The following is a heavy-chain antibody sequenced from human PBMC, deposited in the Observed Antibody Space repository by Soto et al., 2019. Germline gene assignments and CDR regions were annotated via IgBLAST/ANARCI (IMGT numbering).Heavy chain of an antibody. CDR2: ISAYNGNT. CDR3: ARHPVGEGLFLLLQYSSYGMDV. Sequence: ASVKVSCKASGYTFTSYGISWVRQAPGQGLEWMGWISAYNGNTNYAQKLQGRVTMTTDTSTSTAYMELRSLRSDDTAVYYCARHPVGEGLFLLLQYSSYGMDVSCPGLSVTGSS. CDR1: GYTFTSYG. D-gene: IGHD3-10*01. J-gene: IGHJ6*02. V-gene: IGHV1-18*04.